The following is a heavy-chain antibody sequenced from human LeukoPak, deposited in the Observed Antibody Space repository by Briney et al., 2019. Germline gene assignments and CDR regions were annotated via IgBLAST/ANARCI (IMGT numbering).Heavy chain of an antibody. CDR1: GFPFDDYA. CDR2: ISSDGYNT. CDR3: AKDVRDRGYADS. D-gene: IGHD3-22*01. Sequence: GGSLTLSCAAAGFPFDDYAMHWVRQAPGKGLEWVSLISSDGYNTYYADSLKGRFTISRDNSRNSLYLQINSLRTDDTALYYCAKDVRDRGYADSWGQGTLVTVSS. V-gene: IGHV3-43*02. J-gene: IGHJ4*02.